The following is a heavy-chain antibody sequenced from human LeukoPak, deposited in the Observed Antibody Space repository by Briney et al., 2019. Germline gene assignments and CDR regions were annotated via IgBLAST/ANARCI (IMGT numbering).Heavy chain of an antibody. D-gene: IGHD1-26*01. J-gene: IGHJ4*02. CDR2: IKQGGGEK. CDR1: GFTVSSNY. V-gene: IGHV3-7*01. CDR3: ARDKVVGATQFDS. Sequence: GGSLRLSWAASGFTVSSNYMSWVRQAPGKGLEWVANIKQGGGEKYYVDSVKGRFTISRDNAKNSLYLRMNNLRAEDTAVYYCARDKVVGATQFDSWGQGTLVTVSS.